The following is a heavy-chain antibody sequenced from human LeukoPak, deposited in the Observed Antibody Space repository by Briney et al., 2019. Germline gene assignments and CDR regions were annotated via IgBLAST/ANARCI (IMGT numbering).Heavy chain of an antibody. V-gene: IGHV4-38-2*02. J-gene: IGHJ3*02. CDR2: IYHSGST. D-gene: IGHD5-18*01. CDR1: GYSISSGYY. CDR3: ARYGTAMVKRAFDI. Sequence: PSETLSLTCTVSGYSISSGYYWGWIRQPPGKGLEWIGSIYHSGSTYYNPSLKSRVTISVDTSKNQFSLKLSSVTAADTAVYYCARYGTAMVKRAFDIWGQGTMVTVSS.